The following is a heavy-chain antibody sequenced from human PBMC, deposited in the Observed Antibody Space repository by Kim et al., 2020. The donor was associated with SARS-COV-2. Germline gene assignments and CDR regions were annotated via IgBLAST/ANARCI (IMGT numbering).Heavy chain of an antibody. CDR1: GGTFSSYA. Sequence: SVKVSCKASGGTFSSYAISWVRQAPGQGLEWMGGIIPIFGTANYAQKFQGRVTITVDESTSTAYMELSSLRSEDTAVYYCARGSAARPFRDYYYGMDVWGQGTTVTVSS. D-gene: IGHD6-6*01. CDR3: ARGSAARPFRDYYYGMDV. CDR2: IIPIFGTA. J-gene: IGHJ6*02. V-gene: IGHV1-69*13.